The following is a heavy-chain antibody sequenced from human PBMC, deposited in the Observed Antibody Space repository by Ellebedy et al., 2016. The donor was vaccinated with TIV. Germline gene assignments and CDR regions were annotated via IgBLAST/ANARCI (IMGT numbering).Heavy chain of an antibody. V-gene: IGHV3-64D*06. CDR3: VKAWGD. J-gene: IGHJ4*02. CDR1: GFTFSSYA. Sequence: GESLKISCSASGFTFSSYAMHWVRQAPGKGLEYISAIVSNGDSTYYANSVKGRFIISRDNPKNTLYLQMSSLRREDTAVYYCVKAWGDWGQGTLVTVSS. D-gene: IGHD3-16*01. CDR2: IVSNGDST.